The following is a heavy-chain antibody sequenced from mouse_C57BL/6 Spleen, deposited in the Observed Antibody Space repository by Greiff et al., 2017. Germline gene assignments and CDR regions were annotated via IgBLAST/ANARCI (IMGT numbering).Heavy chain of an antibody. CDR3: ARAYGSGYDY. J-gene: IGHJ2*01. D-gene: IGHD1-1*01. CDR2: IHPNSGST. CDR1: GYTFTSYW. V-gene: IGHV1-64*01. Sequence: QVQLQQPGAELVKPGASVKLSCKASGYTFTSYWMHWVKQRPGQGLEWIGMIHPNSGSTNYNEKFKSKATLTVYNSSSTAYMQLSSLTSEDSAVYYCARAYGSGYDYWGQGTTLTVSS.